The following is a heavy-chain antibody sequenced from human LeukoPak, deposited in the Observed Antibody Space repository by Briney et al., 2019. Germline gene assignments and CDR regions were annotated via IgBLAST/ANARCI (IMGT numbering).Heavy chain of an antibody. D-gene: IGHD2-2*01. Sequence: GGSLRLSCAASGFTFNNYWMHWVRQAPGKGLVWVSRIDRDGSSTYYADSVKGRFTISRDNSKNTLYLQMNSLRAEDTAVYYCAKGIVPAAANWFDPWGQGTLVTVSS. CDR1: GFTFNNYW. J-gene: IGHJ5*02. CDR2: IDRDGSST. V-gene: IGHV3-74*01. CDR3: AKGIVPAAANWFDP.